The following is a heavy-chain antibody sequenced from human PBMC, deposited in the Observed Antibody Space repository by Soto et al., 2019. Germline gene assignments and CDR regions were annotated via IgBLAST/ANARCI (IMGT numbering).Heavy chain of an antibody. CDR2: IYYSGST. V-gene: IGHV4-31*02. CDR1: GGSISSGGYY. Sequence: PSETLSLTCTVSGGSISSGGYYWSWIRQHPGKGLEWIGYIYYSGSTYYNPSLKSRVTISVDTSKNQFSLKLSSVTAADTAVYYCARVSAMDYYYGMDVRGQGTTVTVSS. CDR3: ARVSAMDYYYGMDV. J-gene: IGHJ6*02. D-gene: IGHD5-18*01.